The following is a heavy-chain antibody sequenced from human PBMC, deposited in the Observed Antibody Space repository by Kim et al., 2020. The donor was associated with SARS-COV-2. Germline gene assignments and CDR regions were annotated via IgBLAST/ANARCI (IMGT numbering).Heavy chain of an antibody. CDR3: ARSRSAAGGRGDAFDI. J-gene: IGHJ3*02. V-gene: IGHV3-30*07. Sequence: SVKGRFTISRDNSKNTLYLQMNSLRAEDTAVYYCARSRSAAGGRGDAFDIWGQGTMVTVSS. D-gene: IGHD6-19*01.